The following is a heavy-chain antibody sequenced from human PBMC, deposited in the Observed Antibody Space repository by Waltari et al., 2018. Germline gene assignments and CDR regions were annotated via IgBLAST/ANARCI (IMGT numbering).Heavy chain of an antibody. J-gene: IGHJ4*02. D-gene: IGHD3-10*01. Sequence: QVQLVESGGSVVQPGRSLRLSCAASGFTFSSYAMHWVRQAPGKGLQWVAMISYDGSNESFAGSVKGRFTISRDNSKNTLSLQMNNLRPDDTAVYYCAREVLRHFDFWGQGTLVTVS. CDR2: ISYDGSNE. CDR1: GFTFSSYA. CDR3: AREVLRHFDF. V-gene: IGHV3-30-3*01.